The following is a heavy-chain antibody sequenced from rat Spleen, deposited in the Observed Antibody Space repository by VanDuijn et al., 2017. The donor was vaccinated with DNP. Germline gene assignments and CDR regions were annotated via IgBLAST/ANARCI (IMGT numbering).Heavy chain of an antibody. J-gene: IGHJ4*01. CDR1: GFTFNNHW. V-gene: IGHV5-31*01. CDR3: TRINYGGYPSCVMDA. CDR2: ITNAGGST. Sequence: EVQLVESGGGLVQPGGSLKLSCVASGFTFNNHWMTWIRQAPGKGLEWVASITNAGGSTYYPDSVKGRLTISRDSAKSTLYLQMNSLRSEDTATYYCTRINYGGYPSCVMDAWGQGTSVTVSS. D-gene: IGHD1-11*01.